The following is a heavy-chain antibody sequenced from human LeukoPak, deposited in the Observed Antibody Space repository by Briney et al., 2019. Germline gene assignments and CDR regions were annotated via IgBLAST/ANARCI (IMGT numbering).Heavy chain of an antibody. CDR2: IYPGDSDS. Sequence: GESLKISCKGSGYTFTNYWIGWVRQTPGKGLEWMGIIYPGDSDSRYSPSFQGQVTISADRSISTAYLQWSNLKASDTAMYYCARVQGYGLFDYWGQGTLVTVSS. V-gene: IGHV5-51*01. CDR1: GYTFTNYW. CDR3: ARVQGYGLFDY. J-gene: IGHJ4*02. D-gene: IGHD5-18*01.